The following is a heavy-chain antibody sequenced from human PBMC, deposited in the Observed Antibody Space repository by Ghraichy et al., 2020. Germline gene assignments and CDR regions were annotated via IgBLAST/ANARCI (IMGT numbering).Heavy chain of an antibody. CDR2: ISTTADII. V-gene: IGHV3-48*03. CDR1: GFTFSTLE. Sequence: GGSLRLTCVVSGFTFSTLEMNWVRQAPGKGLEWISYISTTADIIYYADSVKGRFTISRDNRKKSLFLHLNSLRVEDTAVYYCASLPVCGNVGMGGWGQGTTVAVSS. J-gene: IGHJ6*02. D-gene: IGHD1-1*01. CDR3: ASLPVCGNVGMGG.